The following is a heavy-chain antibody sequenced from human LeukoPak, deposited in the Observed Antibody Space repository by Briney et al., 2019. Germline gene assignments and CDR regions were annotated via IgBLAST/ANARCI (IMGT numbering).Heavy chain of an antibody. CDR3: AMRLSSIAAPTADY. J-gene: IGHJ4*02. Sequence: GASVKVSCKASGYTFTGYYMHWVRQAPGQGLEWMGRINPNSGGTNYAQKFQGRVTMTRDTSISTAYMELSRLRSDDTAVYYCAMRLSSIAAPTADYWGQGTLVTVSS. CDR1: GYTFTGYY. CDR2: INPNSGGT. V-gene: IGHV1-2*06. D-gene: IGHD6-6*01.